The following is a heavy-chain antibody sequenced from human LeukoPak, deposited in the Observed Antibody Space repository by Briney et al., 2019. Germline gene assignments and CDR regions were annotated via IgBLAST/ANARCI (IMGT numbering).Heavy chain of an antibody. D-gene: IGHD6-6*01. CDR1: GFTFGDYA. V-gene: IGHV3-23*01. J-gene: IGHJ4*02. Sequence: GGSLRLSCVASGFTFGDYAMSWVRQAPGQGLDRVSAISDIGGNTYSADSVKGRFIISRDNSKNTLNLQMKNLRAEDTAIYYCAKGSAPGRPYYFDYWGQGILVTVSS. CDR3: AKGSAPGRPYYFDY. CDR2: ISDIGGNT.